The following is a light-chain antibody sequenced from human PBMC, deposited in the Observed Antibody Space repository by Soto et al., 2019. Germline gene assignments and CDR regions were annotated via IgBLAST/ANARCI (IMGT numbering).Light chain of an antibody. Sequence: DIQMTQSPSSLSASVGDRVTIRCRASQSISKYLNWYQHKPGKAPNLLIYAASHLRSGVPTRFSGSGTGTSFTLTISSLQHEDFATYYCQQSYSNPGTFGRGTKVELK. CDR1: QSISKY. CDR3: QQSYSNPGT. CDR2: AAS. V-gene: IGKV1-39*01. J-gene: IGKJ1*01.